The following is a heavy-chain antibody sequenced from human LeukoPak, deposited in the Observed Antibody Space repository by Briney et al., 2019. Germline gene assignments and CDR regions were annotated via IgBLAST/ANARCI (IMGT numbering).Heavy chain of an antibody. CDR3: ARGVFRAVIKD. D-gene: IGHD3-10*01. J-gene: IGHJ4*02. V-gene: IGHV3-48*03. CDR1: GFTFSSYD. Sequence: AGGSLRLSCAASGFTFSSYDMNWVRQAPGKGLEWVSYITSSGGTIYYADSVKGRFTISRDNAKNSLYLQMNSLRAEDTAVYYCARGVFRAVIKDWGQGTLVTVSS. CDR2: ITSSGGTI.